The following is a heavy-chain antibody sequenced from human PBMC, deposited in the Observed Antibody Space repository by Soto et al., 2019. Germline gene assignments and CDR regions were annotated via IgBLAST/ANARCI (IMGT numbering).Heavy chain of an antibody. D-gene: IGHD6-19*01. CDR1: GFSFSSYA. Sequence: QVRLVESGGGVVQPGRSLRLSCTASGFSFSSYAMYWFRQPPGKGLEWVAVISHDGINKHYADSVKGRFTVSRYNSNHSLDLHLNSLRGEDTAMYYCARDMYSSDYFVKWFEPWGQGTLVTVSS. J-gene: IGHJ5*02. CDR3: ARDMYSSDYFVKWFEP. CDR2: ISHDGINK. V-gene: IGHV3-30-3*01.